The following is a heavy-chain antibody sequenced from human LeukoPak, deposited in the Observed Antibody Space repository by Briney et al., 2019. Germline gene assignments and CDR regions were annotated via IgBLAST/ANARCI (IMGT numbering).Heavy chain of an antibody. D-gene: IGHD4-11*01. CDR2: IISIFGTA. CDR1: GGTFSSHA. V-gene: IGHV1-69*01. Sequence: ASVKVSCKASGGTFSSHAISWVRQAPGQGLQWMGGIISIFGTANYAQDFLGRVTITADESTSTVYMELRSLRSEDTAMYYCARAFNSIQPLDYWGQGTLVTVSS. J-gene: IGHJ4*02. CDR3: ARAFNSIQPLDY.